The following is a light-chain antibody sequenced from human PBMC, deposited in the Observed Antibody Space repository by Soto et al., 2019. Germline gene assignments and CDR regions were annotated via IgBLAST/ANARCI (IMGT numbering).Light chain of an antibody. CDR1: RSVSRSS. V-gene: IGKV3-20*01. CDR3: QQRYSTPIT. CDR2: GAS. J-gene: IGKJ5*01. Sequence: EIVLTQSPGTLSLSPAERATLSCRASRSVSRSSLAWYQQKPGQAPRLLVYGASSRATGIPDRFSGSGSGTDFTLTISSLEPEDFATYYCQQRYSTPITFGQGTRLEIK.